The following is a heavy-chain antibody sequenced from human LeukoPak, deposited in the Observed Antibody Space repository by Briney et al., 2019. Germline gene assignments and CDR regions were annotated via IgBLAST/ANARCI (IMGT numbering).Heavy chain of an antibody. J-gene: IGHJ4*02. V-gene: IGHV3-21*01. Sequence: GGSLRLSCAASGFTFSSYAMNWVRQAPGKGLEWVSSISSSSSYIYHADSVKGRFTISRDNAKNSLYLQMNSLRAEDTAVYYCAREVSPPYYDSSGYPFDYWGQGTLVTVSS. CDR2: ISSSSSYI. CDR1: GFTFSSYA. CDR3: AREVSPPYYDSSGYPFDY. D-gene: IGHD3-22*01.